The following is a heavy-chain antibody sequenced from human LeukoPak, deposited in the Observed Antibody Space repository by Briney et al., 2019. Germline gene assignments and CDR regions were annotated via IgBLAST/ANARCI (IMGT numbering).Heavy chain of an antibody. CDR1: GYTFTSYG. J-gene: IGHJ4*02. CDR3: ARAIVVVPAAIPIDY. D-gene: IGHD2-2*02. V-gene: IGHV1-18*01. Sequence: GASVKVPCKASGYTFTSYGISWVRQAPGQGLEWMGWISAYNGNTNYAQKLQGRVTMTTDTSTSTAYMELRSLRSDDTAVYYCARAIVVVPAAIPIDYWGQGTLVTVSS. CDR2: ISAYNGNT.